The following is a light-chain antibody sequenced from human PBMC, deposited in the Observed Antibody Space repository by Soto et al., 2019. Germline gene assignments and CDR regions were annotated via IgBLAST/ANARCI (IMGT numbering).Light chain of an antibody. CDR2: GAS. Sequence: EIVLTQSPGTLSLSPGERATLSCRASQSVSNNYLAWYQQKPGQAPRLLIYGASNRATGIPDRFSGSGSGTDFTLTISGLEHEDFAVYYCQHYGGSFIFGPGTKVDFK. V-gene: IGKV3-20*01. J-gene: IGKJ3*01. CDR1: QSVSNNY. CDR3: QHYGGSFI.